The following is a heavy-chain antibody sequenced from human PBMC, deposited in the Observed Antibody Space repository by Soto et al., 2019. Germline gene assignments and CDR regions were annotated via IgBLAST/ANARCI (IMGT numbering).Heavy chain of an antibody. V-gene: IGHV4-28*01. D-gene: IGHD1-1*01. Sequence: PSETLSLTCAVSGYSISSSNWWGWIRQPPGKGLEWIGYIYYSGSTYYNPSLKSRVTMSVDTSKNQFSLKLSSVTAVDTAVYYCARFSNWKGDWFDPWGQGTLVTVS. CDR2: IYYSGST. CDR1: GYSISSSNW. CDR3: ARFSNWKGDWFDP. J-gene: IGHJ5*02.